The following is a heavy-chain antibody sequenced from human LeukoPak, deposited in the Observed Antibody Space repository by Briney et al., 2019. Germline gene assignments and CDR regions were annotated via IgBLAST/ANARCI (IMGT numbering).Heavy chain of an antibody. V-gene: IGHV3-21*01. Sequence: GGSLRLSCAASGFTFSSYSMNWVRQAPGKGLEWVSSISSSSSYIYYADSVKGRFTISRDNAKNSLYLQMDSLRAEDTAVYYCARDSWSMLRGVSDYYYMDVWGKGTTVTVSS. CDR2: ISSSSSYI. CDR1: GFTFSSYS. J-gene: IGHJ6*03. CDR3: ARDSWSMLRGVSDYYYMDV. D-gene: IGHD3-10*01.